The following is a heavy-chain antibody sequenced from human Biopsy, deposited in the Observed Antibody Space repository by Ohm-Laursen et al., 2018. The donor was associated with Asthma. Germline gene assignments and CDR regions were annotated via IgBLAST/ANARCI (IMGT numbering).Heavy chain of an antibody. CDR1: GAYIGSRDHH. V-gene: IGHV4-30-4*01. D-gene: IGHD4-17*01. CDR3: ARVASYGDLYFGIDV. CDR2: VFWSGTT. Sequence: TLSLTCAVGGAYIGSRDHHWSWIRQSPGTGLEWIVFVFWSGTTHYNRSLERRLSISIDTTRNEFSMTLRSVTAADTAVYFCARVASYGDLYFGIDVWGPGTTVSVS. J-gene: IGHJ6*02.